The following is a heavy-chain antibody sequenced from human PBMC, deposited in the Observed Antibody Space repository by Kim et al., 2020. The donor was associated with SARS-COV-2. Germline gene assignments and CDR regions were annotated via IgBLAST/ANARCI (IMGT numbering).Heavy chain of an antibody. J-gene: IGHJ4*02. CDR3: ASVQPSPGYANYHDD. Sequence: DTVKGRFTISRDNAKNSLYLQMNSLRAEDTAVYYCASVQPSPGYANYHDDWGQGTLVTVSS. V-gene: IGHV3-21*03. D-gene: IGHD1-1*01.